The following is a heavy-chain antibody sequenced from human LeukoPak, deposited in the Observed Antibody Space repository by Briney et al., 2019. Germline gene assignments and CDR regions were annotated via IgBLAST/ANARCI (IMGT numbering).Heavy chain of an antibody. V-gene: IGHV3-53*01. J-gene: IGHJ4*02. D-gene: IGHD1-1*01. CDR3: AKHNIDY. Sequence: PGGSLRLSCAASGFTLNSNYMSWVRQTPGKGLEWVSVIYTDGSTFYADSVKGRFSISRDNSKNTLYLQMNSLRAEDTAVYYCAKHNIDYWGQGTLVTVSS. CDR1: GFTLNSNY. CDR2: IYTDGST.